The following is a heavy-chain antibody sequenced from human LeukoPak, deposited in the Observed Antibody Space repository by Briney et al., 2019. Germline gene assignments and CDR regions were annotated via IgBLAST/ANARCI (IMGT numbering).Heavy chain of an antibody. Sequence: SQTLSLTCAISGDSVSSKHAAWNWIMQSPSRALEWLGRTYYRSKWYNDYAVSVKGRITINADTSKNQFSLQLNSVTPEDTAVYYCAREGVGVTMAHWGQGTLVTVSS. CDR2: TYYRSKWYN. V-gene: IGHV6-1*01. CDR3: AREGVGVTMAH. D-gene: IGHD1-26*01. J-gene: IGHJ4*02. CDR1: GDSVSSKHAA.